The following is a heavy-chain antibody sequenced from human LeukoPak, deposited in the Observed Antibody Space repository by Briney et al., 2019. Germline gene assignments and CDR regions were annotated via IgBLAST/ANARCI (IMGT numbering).Heavy chain of an antibody. CDR2: ISRRSESI. D-gene: IGHD1-26*01. Sequence: GGSLRLSCAASGFTFSSYSMNWVRQVPGKGLEWVSSISRRSESISYADSVKGRFTISRDNAKSSLHLQMNSLRAEDTAVYYCAVVGALYYFDYWGQGTLVTVSS. CDR3: AVVGALYYFDY. J-gene: IGHJ4*02. CDR1: GFTFSSYS. V-gene: IGHV3-21*06.